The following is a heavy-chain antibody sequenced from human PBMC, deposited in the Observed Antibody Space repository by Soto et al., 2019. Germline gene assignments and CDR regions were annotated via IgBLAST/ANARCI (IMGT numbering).Heavy chain of an antibody. D-gene: IGHD2-15*01. CDR3: ARDGGGMGLRDDAFDI. J-gene: IGHJ3*02. CDR1: GGSISSSNW. CDR2: IYHSGST. Sequence: QVQLQESGPGLVKPSGTLSLTCAVSGGSISSSNWWSWVRQPPGKGLEWIGEIYHSGSTNYNPSLKSPVAISVDKSKNQFALKLRSVTAADTAVYYCARDGGGMGLRDDAFDIWGQGTMVTVSS. V-gene: IGHV4-4*02.